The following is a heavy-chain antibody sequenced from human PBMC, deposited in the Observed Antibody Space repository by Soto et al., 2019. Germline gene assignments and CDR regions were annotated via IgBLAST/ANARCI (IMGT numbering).Heavy chain of an antibody. J-gene: IGHJ6*02. D-gene: IGHD3-9*01. CDR3: ARVHYDILTGYPQVYYYYYGMDV. V-gene: IGHV4-39*01. Sequence: PSETLSLTCTVSGGSISSSSYYWGWIRQPPGKGLEWIGSIYYSGSTYYNPSLKSRVTISVDTSKNQFSLKLSSVTAADTAVYYCARVHYDILTGYPQVYYYYYGMDVWGQGTTVTVSS. CDR1: GGSISSSSYY. CDR2: IYYSGST.